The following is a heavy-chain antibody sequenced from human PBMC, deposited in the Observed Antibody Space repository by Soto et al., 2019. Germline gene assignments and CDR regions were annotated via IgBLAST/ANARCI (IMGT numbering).Heavy chain of an antibody. V-gene: IGHV3-30-3*01. J-gene: IGHJ6*02. D-gene: IGHD2-15*01. CDR2: ISYDGSNK. CDR1: GFTFSSYA. CDR3: ARDRYCSGGSCYDNYYYYYGMDV. Sequence: QVQLVESGGGVVQPGRSLRLSCAASGFTFSSYAMHWVRQAPGKGLEWVAVISYDGSNKYYADSVKGRFTISRDNSKNTLYLQMNSLRAEDTAVYYCARDRYCSGGSCYDNYYYYYGMDVWGQGTTVTVSS.